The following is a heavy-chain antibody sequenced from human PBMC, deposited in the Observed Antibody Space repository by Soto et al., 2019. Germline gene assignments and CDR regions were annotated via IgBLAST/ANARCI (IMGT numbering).Heavy chain of an antibody. CDR1: GYTFTSYG. D-gene: IGHD2-15*01. V-gene: IGHV1-18*04. J-gene: IGHJ4*01. Sequence: ASVKVSCKASGYTFTSYGISWVRQAPGQGLEWMGWISAYNGNTNYAQKLQGRVTMTTDTSTSTAYMELRSLRSDDTAVYYRARVGYCSGGSCYQTPFDYWGHGTLVTVSS. CDR3: ARVGYCSGGSCYQTPFDY. CDR2: ISAYNGNT.